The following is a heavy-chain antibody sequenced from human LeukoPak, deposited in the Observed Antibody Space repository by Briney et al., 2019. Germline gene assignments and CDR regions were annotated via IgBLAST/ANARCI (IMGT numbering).Heavy chain of an antibody. CDR3: ARVPIVVVSGGMDV. CDR2: ISSSSSYI. J-gene: IGHJ6*02. CDR1: GFTFSSYS. V-gene: IGHV3-21*01. Sequence: GGSLRLSCAASGFTFSSYSMNWVRQAPGKGLEWVSSISSSSSYIYYADSVKGRFTISRDNAKNSLYLQMNSLRAEDTAVYYCARVPIVVVSGGMDVWGQGTTVTVSS. D-gene: IGHD2-21*02.